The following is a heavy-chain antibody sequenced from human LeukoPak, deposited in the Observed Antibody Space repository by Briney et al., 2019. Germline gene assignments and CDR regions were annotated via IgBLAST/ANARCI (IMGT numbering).Heavy chain of an antibody. CDR1: GFIISSYW. J-gene: IGHJ3*02. D-gene: IGHD4-17*01. V-gene: IGHV3-74*01. CDR3: ARSQSTVTTGAFDI. CDR2: INGDGTTT. Sequence: GGSLRLSCAASGFIISSYWMDWVRRAPGEGLVWVSRINGDGTTTNYADSVRGRFTISRDSAKNTLYVQMNSLRAEDTAVYYCARSQSTVTTGAFDIWGRGTMVTVSS.